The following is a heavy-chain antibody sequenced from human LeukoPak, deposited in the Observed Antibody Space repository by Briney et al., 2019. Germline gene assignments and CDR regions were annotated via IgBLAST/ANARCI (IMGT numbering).Heavy chain of an antibody. D-gene: IGHD1-26*01. J-gene: IGHJ1*01. CDR1: GFTFSSNG. V-gene: IGHV3-7*01. CDR3: ATDGGTYFGYFHH. CDR2: IWHDGSAK. Sequence: PGGSLRLSCAASGFTFSSNGMSWVRQAPGKGLEWVANIWHDGSAKYYVDSVKGRFIISRDNAENSLYLQMNSLRAEDSAVYYCATDGGTYFGYFHHWGQGTLVTVSS.